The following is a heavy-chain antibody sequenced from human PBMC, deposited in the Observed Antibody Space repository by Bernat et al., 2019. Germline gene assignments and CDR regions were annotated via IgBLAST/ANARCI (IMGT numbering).Heavy chain of an antibody. Sequence: QVRLVESGGGVVQPGGSLRLSCAASGFTFRSYGIHWVRQAPGKGLEWVTFIRNDGSDKYYTDSVKGRFTISRDNSKNTVYLQMNSLRAEDSAVYYCAKERDTNPRTYTMDVWGKGTTVTVSS. V-gene: IGHV3-30*02. CDR1: GFTFRSYG. CDR2: IRNDGSDK. CDR3: AKERDTNPRTYTMDV. J-gene: IGHJ6*04. D-gene: IGHD2-8*01.